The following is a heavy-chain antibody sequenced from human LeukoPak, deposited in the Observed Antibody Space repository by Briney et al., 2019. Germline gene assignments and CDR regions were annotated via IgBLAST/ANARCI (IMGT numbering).Heavy chain of an antibody. CDR1: GFTFSSYE. V-gene: IGHV3-48*03. CDR2: ISSSGSTI. J-gene: IGHJ4*02. D-gene: IGHD3-16*01. Sequence: PGGSLRLSCAASGFTFSSYEMNWVRQAPGKGLEWVSYISSSGSTIYYAASVGGRFTISRDNAKNSLHLQMDSLRAEDTAVYFCARGLSVGYWGQGTLVTVSS. CDR3: ARGLSVGY.